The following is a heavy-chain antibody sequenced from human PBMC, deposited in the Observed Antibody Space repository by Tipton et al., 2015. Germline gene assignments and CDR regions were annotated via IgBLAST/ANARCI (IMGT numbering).Heavy chain of an antibody. J-gene: IGHJ4*02. CDR2: MHHSGDA. Sequence: TLSLTCTVSGYSISSGYYWGWIRQPPGKGLEWIGSMHHSGDAYYNPPLTSRVSMSVDTSKTQFSLEMRSVTATDTAVYYCARARGRHGGLFDSWGQGILVTVSS. CDR1: GYSISSGYY. V-gene: IGHV4-38-2*02. D-gene: IGHD4-23*01. CDR3: ARARGRHGGLFDS.